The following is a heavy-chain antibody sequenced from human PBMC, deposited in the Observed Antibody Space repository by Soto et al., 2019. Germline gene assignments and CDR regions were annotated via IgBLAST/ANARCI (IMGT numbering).Heavy chain of an antibody. Sequence: SETLSLTCTVSGGSISSYYWSWIRQPPGKGLEWIGYIYYSGSTYYNPSLKSRVTISVDTSKNQFSLKLSSVTAADTAVYYCARDVLSSSSNWFDPWGQGTLVTVSS. CDR2: IYYSGST. J-gene: IGHJ5*02. D-gene: IGHD6-6*01. V-gene: IGHV4-59*01. CDR1: GGSISSYY. CDR3: ARDVLSSSSNWFDP.